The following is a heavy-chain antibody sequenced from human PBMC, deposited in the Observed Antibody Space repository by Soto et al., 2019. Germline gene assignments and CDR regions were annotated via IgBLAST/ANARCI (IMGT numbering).Heavy chain of an antibody. V-gene: IGHV6-1*01. J-gene: IGHJ4*02. CDR1: GDSVACKSAA. CDR2: TYYRSKWST. D-gene: IGHD1-26*01. Sequence: TPSINCAFFGDSVACKSAAWNWIRQSPSRGLEWLGRTYYRSKWSTDYAISVKSRITINPDTSKDQFSLQLKSVTPEHTAVYYCTRALSGSYDHWGQGTLVTVSS. CDR3: TRALSGSYDH.